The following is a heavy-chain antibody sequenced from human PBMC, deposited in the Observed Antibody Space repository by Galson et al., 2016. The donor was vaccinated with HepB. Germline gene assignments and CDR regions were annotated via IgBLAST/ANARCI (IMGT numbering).Heavy chain of an antibody. J-gene: IGHJ6*02. CDR1: GFTFNHYA. CDR3: AREERYCSSMRCQNPDYGMDV. Sequence: SLRLSCAASGFTFNHYAMHWVRQAPGKGLEYVLTVSSDGVDTYYADSVKGRFTISRDNSKNTLCLHMSSLRPEDTAVYFCAREERYCSSMRCQNPDYGMDVWGQGTTVTVSS. D-gene: IGHD2-2*01. CDR2: VSSDGVDT. V-gene: IGHV3-64D*06.